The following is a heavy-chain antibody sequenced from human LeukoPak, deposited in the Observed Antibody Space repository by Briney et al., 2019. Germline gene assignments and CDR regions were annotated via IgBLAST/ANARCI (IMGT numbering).Heavy chain of an antibody. CDR3: ARDLLEETNYYYGMDV. V-gene: IGHV1-18*01. D-gene: IGHD1-26*01. CDR1: GYTFTSYG. J-gene: IGHJ6*02. Sequence: APVKVSCKASGYTFTSYGISWVRQAPGQGLEWMGWISAYNGNTNYAQKLQGRVTMTTDTSTSTAYMELRSLRSDDTAVYYCARDLLEETNYYYGMDVWGQGTTVTVSS. CDR2: ISAYNGNT.